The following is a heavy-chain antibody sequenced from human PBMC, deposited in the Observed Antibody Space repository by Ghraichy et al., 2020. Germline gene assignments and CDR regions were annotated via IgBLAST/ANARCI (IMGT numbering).Heavy chain of an antibody. D-gene: IGHD2-15*01. CDR2: IYYSGST. V-gene: IGHV4-39*07. J-gene: IGHJ4*02. CDR1: GGSISSSSYY. Sequence: SQTRSLTCTVSGGSISSSSYYWGWIRQPPGKGLEWIGSIYYSGSTYYNPSLKSRVTISVDTSKNQFSLKLSSVTAADTAVYYCASGPSGLPRAGYCSGGSCYGGLPEPWYYFDYWGQGTLVTVSS. CDR3: ASGPSGLPRAGYCSGGSCYGGLPEPWYYFDY.